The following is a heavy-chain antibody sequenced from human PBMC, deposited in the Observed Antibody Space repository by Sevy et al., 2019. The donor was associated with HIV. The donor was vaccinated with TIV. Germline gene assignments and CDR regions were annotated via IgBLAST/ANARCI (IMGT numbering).Heavy chain of an antibody. J-gene: IGHJ3*02. V-gene: IGHV3-15*01. D-gene: IGHD3-9*01. CDR2: IKSKTDGGTT. Sequence: GESLKISCAASGFTFSNAWMSWVRQAPGKGLEWVGRIKSKTDGGTTDYAAPVKGRFTISRDDSKNTLYLQMNSLKTEDTAVYYCTTDTKLVYYDILTGPGEFDAFDIWGQGTMVTVSS. CDR3: TTDTKLVYYDILTGPGEFDAFDI. CDR1: GFTFSNAW.